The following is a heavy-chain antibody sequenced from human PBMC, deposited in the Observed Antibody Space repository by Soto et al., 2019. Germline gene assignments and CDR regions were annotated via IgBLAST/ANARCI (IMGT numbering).Heavy chain of an antibody. CDR3: AKPPGPPYSISWSGMDV. V-gene: IGHV3-30*18. CDR1: GFTFSTYG. CDR2: ISYDGSNK. J-gene: IGHJ6*02. D-gene: IGHD6-13*01. Sequence: GGSLRLSCAASGFTFSTYGMHWVRQAPGKGLEWVAVISYDGSNKYYVDSVKGRFTISRDNSKNTVYLQMNSLRAEDTAVYYCAKPPGPPYSISWSGMDVWGQGTTVTVSS.